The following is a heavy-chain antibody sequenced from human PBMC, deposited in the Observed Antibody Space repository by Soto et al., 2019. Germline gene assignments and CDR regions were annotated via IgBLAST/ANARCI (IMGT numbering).Heavy chain of an antibody. CDR3: ARASITGSVGD. CDR2: ISSSSSTI. V-gene: IGHV3-48*02. CDR1: GFTFSSYS. Sequence: EVQLVESGGGLVQPGGSLRLSCAASGFTFSSYSMNWVRQAPGKGLEWVSYISSSSSTIYYADSVKGRFTISRDNAKNSLYLQMNSLRDDDTAVYYCARASITGSVGDWGQGTLVTVSS. J-gene: IGHJ4*02. D-gene: IGHD1-20*01.